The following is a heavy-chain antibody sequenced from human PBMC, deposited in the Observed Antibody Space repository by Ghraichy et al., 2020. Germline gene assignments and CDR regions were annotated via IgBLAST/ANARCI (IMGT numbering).Heavy chain of an antibody. J-gene: IGHJ4*02. V-gene: IGHV3-72*01. CDR2: IRNKANSYST. Sequence: GGSLRLSCAASGFTFSDHFMDWVRQAPGKGLEWVGRIRNKANSYSTEYAASVKGTLTISRDDSKSSLYLHMNSLKTEDTAVYYCARASGNYYFDSWGQGTLVTVSS. D-gene: IGHD6-19*01. CDR3: ARASGNYYFDS. CDR1: GFTFSDHF.